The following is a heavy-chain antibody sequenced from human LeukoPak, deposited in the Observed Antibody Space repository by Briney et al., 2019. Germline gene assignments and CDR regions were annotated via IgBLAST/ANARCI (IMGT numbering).Heavy chain of an antibody. CDR3: TGSTEYCSSTSCPDY. J-gene: IGHJ4*02. CDR2: IRSKANSYAT. Sequence: GGSLRLSCAASGFTFSGSAMHWVRQASGKGLEWVGRIRSKANSYATAYAASMKGRFTISRDDSKNTAYLQMNSLKTEDTAVYYCTGSTEYCSSTSCPDYWGQGTLVTVSS. CDR1: GFTFSGSA. D-gene: IGHD2-2*01. V-gene: IGHV3-73*01.